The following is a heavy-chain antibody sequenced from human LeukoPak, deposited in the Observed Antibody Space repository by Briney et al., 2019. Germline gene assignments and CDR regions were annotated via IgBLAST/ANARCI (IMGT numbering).Heavy chain of an antibody. V-gene: IGHV3-48*01. Sequence: GRSLRLSCAASEFTFSSYSMNWVRQAPGKGLEWVSYITNSGNSKSYADSVKGRFTISRDNTKNSLYLQMNGLRAEDTAVYYCARGTAGYHSSYFDYWGQGTLVTVSS. CDR3: ARGTAGYHSSYFDY. J-gene: IGHJ4*02. CDR1: EFTFSSYS. D-gene: IGHD3-16*02. CDR2: ITNSGNSK.